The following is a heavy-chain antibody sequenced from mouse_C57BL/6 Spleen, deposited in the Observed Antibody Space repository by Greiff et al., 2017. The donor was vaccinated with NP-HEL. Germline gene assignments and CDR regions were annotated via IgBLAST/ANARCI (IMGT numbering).Heavy chain of an antibody. CDR3: ARCHYSYSYALDY. CDR2: IYPGDGDT. CDR1: GYAFSSSW. V-gene: IGHV1-82*01. J-gene: IGHJ4*01. Sequence: VQLQQSGPELVKPGASVKISCKASGYAFSSSWMNWVKQRPGKGLEWIGRIYPGDGDTNYNGKFKGKATLTADKSSSTAYMQLSSLTSEDSAVYFCARCHYSYSYALDYSGQGTSVTVSS. D-gene: IGHD2-12*01.